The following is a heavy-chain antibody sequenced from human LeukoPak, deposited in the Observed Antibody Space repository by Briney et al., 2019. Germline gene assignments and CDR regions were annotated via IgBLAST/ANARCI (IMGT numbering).Heavy chain of an antibody. CDR1: GFTFSNAW. CDR3: TTENAIVADLGFDY. J-gene: IGHJ4*02. CDR2: IKSKTDGGTT. D-gene: IGHD3-22*01. V-gene: IGHV3-15*01. Sequence: GGSLRLSCAASGFTFSNAWMSWVRQAPGKGLEWVGRIKSKTDGGTTDYAAPVKGRFTISRDDSKNTLDLQMNSLKTEDTAVYYCTTENAIVADLGFDYWGQGTLVTVSS.